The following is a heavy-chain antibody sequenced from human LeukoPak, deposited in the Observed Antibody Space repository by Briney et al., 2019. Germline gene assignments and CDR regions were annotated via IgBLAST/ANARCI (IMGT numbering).Heavy chain of an antibody. D-gene: IGHD3-10*01. CDR2: IDGNGGDT. V-gene: IGHV3-23*01. Sequence: GGSLRLSCSASGFTFRSHAMSWVRQAPGRGLEWVASIDGNGGDTYYADSVKGRFPISRDHSKNTVYLQMNSLSAEDTAVYYCARDFYGSGSYYTVDFDSWGQGTLVTVSS. CDR1: GFTFRSHA. J-gene: IGHJ4*02. CDR3: ARDFYGSGSYYTVDFDS.